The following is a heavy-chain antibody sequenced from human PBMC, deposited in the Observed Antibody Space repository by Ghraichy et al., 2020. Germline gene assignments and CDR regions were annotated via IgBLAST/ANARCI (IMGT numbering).Heavy chain of an antibody. J-gene: IGHJ4*02. V-gene: IGHV3-48*03. CDR1: GYRFISYE. CDR3: ARNFDS. Sequence: LSLTCAASGYRFISYEMNWVRQAPGKGLEWVSHISSTGSTTHYAESVRGRFTISRDNTKNSLYLQLNSLRAEDTAVYYCARNFDSWGQVTLVSVSS. CDR2: ISSTGSTT.